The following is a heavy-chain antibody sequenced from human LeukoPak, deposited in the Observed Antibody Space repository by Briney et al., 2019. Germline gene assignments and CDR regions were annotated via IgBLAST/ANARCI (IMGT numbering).Heavy chain of an antibody. Sequence: GASVKVSCKASGFTFTSYGFNWARQAPGQGLEWMGWISANNGNTIYAQILQGRGTMTTDTSTTTVYMELRSLRSDDTAAYYCARDHLAMIPSFLGEYWGQGALVTVSS. V-gene: IGHV1-18*01. D-gene: IGHD5-12*01. CDR3: ARDHLAMIPSFLGEY. CDR1: GFTFTSYG. J-gene: IGHJ4*02. CDR2: ISANNGNT.